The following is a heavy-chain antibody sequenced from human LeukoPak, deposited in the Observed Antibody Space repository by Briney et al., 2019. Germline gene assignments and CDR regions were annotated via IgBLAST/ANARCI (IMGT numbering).Heavy chain of an antibody. CDR3: TTSGWFDH. Sequence: GGALRLSCVPSRVALSQAWMSWVRQAPGKGLEWVGSIKSKSDGGTTDYGVPVKGRFTISRDDSKNNLFLQMNSLQTEDTAVYYCTTSGWFDHWGQGTLVTVSS. CDR2: IKSKSDGGTT. V-gene: IGHV3-15*01. J-gene: IGHJ5*02. D-gene: IGHD1-26*01. CDR1: RVALSQAW.